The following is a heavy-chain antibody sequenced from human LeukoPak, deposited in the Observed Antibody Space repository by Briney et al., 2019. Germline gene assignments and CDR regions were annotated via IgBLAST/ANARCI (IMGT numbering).Heavy chain of an antibody. CDR3: ARDYCRSARCYNVDY. CDR1: GFTFSSCS. D-gene: IGHD2-2*02. Sequence: GESLRLSCAASGFTFSSCSMNWVRQAPGKGLEWVSSINSSSTYIYYADSVKGRFTISRDNAKNSLYLQMNSLRAEDTAVYYCARDYCRSARCYNVDYWDQGSLVTVSS. V-gene: IGHV3-21*01. J-gene: IGHJ4*02. CDR2: INSSSTYI.